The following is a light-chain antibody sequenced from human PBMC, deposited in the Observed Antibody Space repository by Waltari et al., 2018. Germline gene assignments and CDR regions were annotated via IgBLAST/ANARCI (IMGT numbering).Light chain of an antibody. V-gene: IGLV3-1*01. Sequence: SYELTQPPSVSVSPGQTASITCSVDKLGDKYACWYQQKPGQSPVVVIYQDTKRPSGIPERFSGSNSGNTATLTISETQAMDEADYYCQAWDSNSYVFGTGTKVTVL. CDR3: QAWDSNSYV. CDR2: QDT. CDR1: KLGDKY. J-gene: IGLJ1*01.